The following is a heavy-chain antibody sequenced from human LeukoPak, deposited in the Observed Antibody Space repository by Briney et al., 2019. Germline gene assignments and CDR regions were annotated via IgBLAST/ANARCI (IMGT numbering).Heavy chain of an antibody. CDR3: ARGEYSYGPHAFDI. J-gene: IGHJ3*02. CDR1: GGSFSGYY. D-gene: IGHD5-18*01. V-gene: IGHV4-34*01. Sequence: SETLSLTCAVYGGSFSGYYWSWIRQPPGKGLEWIGEINHSGSTNYNPSLKSRVTISVDTSKNQFSLKLSSVTAADTAVYYCARGEYSYGPHAFDIWGQGTMVTVSS. CDR2: INHSGST.